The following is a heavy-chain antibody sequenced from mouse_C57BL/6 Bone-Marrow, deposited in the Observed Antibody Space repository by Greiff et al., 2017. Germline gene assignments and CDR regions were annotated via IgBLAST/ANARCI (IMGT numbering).Heavy chain of an antibody. CDR2: INPYNGGT. J-gene: IGHJ2*01. CDR3: ARDSSGPLYFDY. D-gene: IGHD3-2*02. V-gene: IGHV1-19*01. CDR1: GYTFTDYY. Sequence: EVQLQQSGPVLVKPGASVKMSCKASGYTFTDYYMNWVKQSHGKSLEWIGVINPYNGGTSYNQKFKGKATLTVDKSSSTAYMELNSLTSEDSAVYYCARDSSGPLYFDYWGQGTTLTVSS.